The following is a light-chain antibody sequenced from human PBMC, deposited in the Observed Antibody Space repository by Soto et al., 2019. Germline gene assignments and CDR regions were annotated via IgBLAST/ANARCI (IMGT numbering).Light chain of an antibody. Sequence: IRMTQTPSSFSASTGDRVTITCRASQGISSYLAWYQQKPGKAPKLLIYAASTLQSGVPSRFSGSGSGTEFTLTISSLQPDDFAPYYCQQDHYDSWTFGQGAMVDIK. J-gene: IGKJ1*01. CDR3: QQDHYDSWT. V-gene: IGKV1-8*01. CDR1: QGISSY. CDR2: AAS.